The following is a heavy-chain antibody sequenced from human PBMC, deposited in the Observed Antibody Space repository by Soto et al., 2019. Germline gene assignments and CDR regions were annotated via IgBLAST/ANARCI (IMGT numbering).Heavy chain of an antibody. J-gene: IGHJ6*02. CDR2: ISAYNGNT. CDR3: ARDNEDIVVVPAAMKYYYYGMDV. D-gene: IGHD2-2*01. CDR1: GYTFTSYG. V-gene: IGHV1-18*01. Sequence: QVQLVQSGAEVKKPGASVKVSCKASGYTFTSYGISWVRQAPGQGLEWMGWISAYNGNTNYAQKLQGRVTMTTDTSTSTADMELRSLRSDDTAVYYCARDNEDIVVVPAAMKYYYYGMDVWGQGTTVTVSS.